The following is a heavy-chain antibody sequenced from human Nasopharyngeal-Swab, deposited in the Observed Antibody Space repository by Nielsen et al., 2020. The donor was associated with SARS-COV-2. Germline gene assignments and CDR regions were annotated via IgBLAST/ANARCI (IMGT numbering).Heavy chain of an antibody. V-gene: IGHV3-7*01. J-gene: IGHJ6*02. CDR3: ARDTYCSGGSFYGYGKDV. CDR2: IKEDGSEK. Sequence: WFRQPPGKGLEGVANIKEDGSEKNDGDSVKGRFIISRDNAKNLLYLQMNSLRADDTAVYYCARDTYCSGGSFYGYGKDVWGQGTTVTVSS. D-gene: IGHD2-15*01.